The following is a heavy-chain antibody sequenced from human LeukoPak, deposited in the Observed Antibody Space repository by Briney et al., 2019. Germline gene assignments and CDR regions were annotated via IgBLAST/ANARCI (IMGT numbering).Heavy chain of an antibody. D-gene: IGHD2/OR15-2a*01. J-gene: IGHJ6*03. V-gene: IGHV3-21*01. CDR1: GFTFNDYG. CDR2: ISASGNLI. Sequence: PGGSLRLSCAASGFTFNDYGMTWVRQAPGKGLEWVSSISASGNLIYYGDSVKGRFTISRDDAKNSLFLQMNSLRAEDTATYYCARGEFGDYYYFYMDVWGKGTTVTISS. CDR3: ARGEFGDYYYFYMDV.